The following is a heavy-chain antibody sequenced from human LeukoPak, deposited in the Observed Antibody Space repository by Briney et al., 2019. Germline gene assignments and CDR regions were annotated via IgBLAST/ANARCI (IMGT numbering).Heavy chain of an antibody. V-gene: IGHV3-7*03. CDR1: GFTFSSYW. Sequence: PGGSLRLSCAASGFTFSSYWMNWARQAPGKGLEWVASINHNGNVNYYVDSVKGRFTISRDNSKSTLYLQMNSLRAEDTAVYYCAKEGFDSWGQGTLVTVSS. CDR2: INHNGNVN. J-gene: IGHJ4*02. CDR3: AKEGFDS.